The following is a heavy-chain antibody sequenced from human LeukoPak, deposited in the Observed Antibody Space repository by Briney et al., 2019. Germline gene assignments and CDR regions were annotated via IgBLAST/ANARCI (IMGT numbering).Heavy chain of an antibody. V-gene: IGHV3-21*04. J-gene: IGHJ4*02. CDR1: GFTFSSYS. Sequence: SGGSLRLSCAASGFTFSSYSMNWVRQAPGKGLEWVSSISSSSSYIYYADSVKGRFTISRDNAKNSLYLQMNSLRAEDTALYYCAKAYCGGNCYPDYWGQGTLVTVSS. CDR2: ISSSSSYI. CDR3: AKAYCGGNCYPDY. D-gene: IGHD2-15*01.